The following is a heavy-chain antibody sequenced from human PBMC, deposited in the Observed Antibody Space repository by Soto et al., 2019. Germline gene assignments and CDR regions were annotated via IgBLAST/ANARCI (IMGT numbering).Heavy chain of an antibody. D-gene: IGHD6-6*01. Sequence: QITVKGSGPTLVKPTQTLTLTCSLSGISLSTRGVCLGWIRQTPGKALEWLALIYWHDDKHYTPSLKSRLTITEDTSKSQAVLTISNMDPVDTATYYCARGLATLPVFAFDVWGQGTVVTVSS. J-gene: IGHJ3*01. V-gene: IGHV2-5*01. CDR3: ARGLATLPVFAFDV. CDR1: GISLSTRGVC. CDR2: IYWHDDK.